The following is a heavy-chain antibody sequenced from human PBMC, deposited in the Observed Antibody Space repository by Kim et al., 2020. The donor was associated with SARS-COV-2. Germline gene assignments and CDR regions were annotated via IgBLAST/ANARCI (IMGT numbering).Heavy chain of an antibody. V-gene: IGHV1-18*01. D-gene: IGHD3-9*01. Sequence: ASVKVSCKASGYTFTSYGISWVRQAPGQGLEWMGWISAYNGNTNYAQKLQGRVTMTTDTSTSTAYMELRSLRSDDTAVYYCARDGPVGYYGILTGYYMNTQFDYWGQGTLVTVSS. CDR2: ISAYNGNT. J-gene: IGHJ4*02. CDR3: ARDGPVGYYGILTGYYMNTQFDY. CDR1: GYTFTSYG.